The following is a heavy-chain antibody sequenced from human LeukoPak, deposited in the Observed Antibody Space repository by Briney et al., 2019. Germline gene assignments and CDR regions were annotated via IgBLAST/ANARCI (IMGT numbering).Heavy chain of an antibody. CDR3: ARHGSITMVRGRLRYYYMDV. J-gene: IGHJ6*03. CDR1: GFTFNNYN. Sequence: GGSLRLSCATSGFTFNNYNMNWVRQAPGRALEWVSSITSSGTYIFHADSVKGRFTISRDNSKNTLYLQMNSLRAEDTAVYYCARHGSITMVRGRLRYYYMDVWGKGTTVTISS. D-gene: IGHD3-10*01. CDR2: ITSSGTYI. V-gene: IGHV3-21*04.